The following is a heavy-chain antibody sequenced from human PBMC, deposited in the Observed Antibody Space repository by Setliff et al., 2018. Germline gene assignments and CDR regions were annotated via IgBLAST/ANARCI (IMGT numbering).Heavy chain of an antibody. Sequence: GGSLRLSCAASGFTFSSYNMDWVRQAPGKGLEWVSYINSRSSTIFYADSVKGRFTISGDNAKNSLYLQMNSLRAEDTAVYYCASAGHSGSWFPFDAFHIWGQGTMVTVSS. CDR2: INSRSSTI. D-gene: IGHD6-13*01. CDR1: GFTFSSYN. V-gene: IGHV3-48*01. J-gene: IGHJ3*02. CDR3: ASAGHSGSWFPFDAFHI.